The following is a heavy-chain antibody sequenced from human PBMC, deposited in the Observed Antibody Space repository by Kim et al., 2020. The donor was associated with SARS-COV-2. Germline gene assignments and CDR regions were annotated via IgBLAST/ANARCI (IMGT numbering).Heavy chain of an antibody. CDR2: ISGSGGSP. V-gene: IGHV3-23*01. CDR3: AKGGPFWVSSTADRLYG. D-gene: IGHD6-13*01. CDR1: GFSFSSYA. J-gene: IGHJ6*01. Sequence: GGSLRLSCAVSGFSFSSYAMSLVRQAPGKGLYWVSGISGSGGSPKYADSVKGRSPISRDNSKTTLYLPRTSLRAEAAAEYSVAKGGPFWVSSTADRLYG.